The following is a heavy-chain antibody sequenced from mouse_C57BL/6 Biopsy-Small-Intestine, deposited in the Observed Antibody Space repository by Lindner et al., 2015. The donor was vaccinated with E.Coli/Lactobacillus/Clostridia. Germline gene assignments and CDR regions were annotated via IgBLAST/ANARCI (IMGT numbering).Heavy chain of an antibody. CDR3: AYGNYGFAY. Sequence: VQLQESGGGLVQPKGSLKLSCAASGFSFNTYAMNWVRQAPGKGLEWVARIRSKSSNYATYYADSVKDRFTISRDDSQSMLYLQMNDLKTEDTAMYYCAYGNYGFAYWGQGTLVTVSA. CDR2: IRSKSSNYAT. J-gene: IGHJ3*01. CDR1: GFSFNTYA. V-gene: IGHV10-1*01. D-gene: IGHD2-10*02.